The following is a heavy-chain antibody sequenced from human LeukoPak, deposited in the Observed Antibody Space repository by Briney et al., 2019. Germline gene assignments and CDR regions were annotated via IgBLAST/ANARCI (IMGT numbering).Heavy chain of an antibody. J-gene: IGHJ4*02. CDR2: IIPILGIA. CDR1: GGTFSCCA. D-gene: IGHD6-19*01. CDR3: ASSPIAVAGLFDY. Sequence: SVTVSCKASGGTFSCCAISWVRQAPGQGLEWMGRIIPILGIANYAQKFQGRVTITADKSTSSAYMELSSLRSEDTAVYYCASSPIAVAGLFDYWGQGTLVTVSS. V-gene: IGHV1-69*04.